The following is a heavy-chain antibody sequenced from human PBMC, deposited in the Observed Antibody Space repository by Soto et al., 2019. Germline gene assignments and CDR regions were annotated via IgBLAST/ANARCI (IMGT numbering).Heavy chain of an antibody. Sequence: PGGSLRLACAASGFTFSNAWMNWVRQAPGKGREWVGRIKSKTDGGTTNYAAPEKARFTISRDDPKTTRYLQMNSLKTADTAVDYCSTDLTETLPWDVRGQGNTVTLSS. CDR3: STDLTETLPWDV. CDR1: GFTFSNAW. V-gene: IGHV3-15*07. CDR2: IKSKTDGGTT. J-gene: IGHJ6*02.